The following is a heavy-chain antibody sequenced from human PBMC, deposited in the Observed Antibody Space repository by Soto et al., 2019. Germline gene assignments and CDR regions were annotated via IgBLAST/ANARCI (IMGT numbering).Heavy chain of an antibody. Sequence: ASVKVSCKASGYTFTSYDINWVRQATGQGLEWMGWMNPNSGNTGYAQKFQGRVTMTRNTSISTAYMELSSLRSEDTAVYYCARGGFLEWLSLYYYYGMDVWGQGATVTVSS. CDR1: GYTFTSYD. J-gene: IGHJ6*02. D-gene: IGHD3-3*01. CDR3: ARGGFLEWLSLYYYYGMDV. V-gene: IGHV1-8*01. CDR2: MNPNSGNT.